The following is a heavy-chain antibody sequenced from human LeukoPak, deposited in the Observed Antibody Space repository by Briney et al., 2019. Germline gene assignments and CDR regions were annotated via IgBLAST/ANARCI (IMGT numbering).Heavy chain of an antibody. D-gene: IGHD3-16*01. CDR2: IKHDESEK. CDR3: TRRLDD. CDR1: GFSFNSDW. V-gene: IGHV3-7*01. J-gene: IGHJ4*02. Sequence: GGSLRLSCTASGFSFNSDWMDWVRQAPGKGLEWVANIKHDESEKNYLDSVKGRFTISRDNAQNSLYLQMNGLRVEDTAVYYCTRRLDDWGQGTLVTVSS.